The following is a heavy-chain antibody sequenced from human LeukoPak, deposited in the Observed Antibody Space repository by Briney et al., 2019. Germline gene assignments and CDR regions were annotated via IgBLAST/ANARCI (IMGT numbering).Heavy chain of an antibody. V-gene: IGHV3-74*01. D-gene: IGHD2-2*01. CDR1: GFTFSSYW. Sequence: GSLRLSCAASGFTFSSYWMHWVRQAPGKGLVWVSRINTDGSSTSYADSVKGRFTISRDNAKNTLYLQMNSLRAEDTAVYYCARGDCNSTSCYLHAFDIWGQGTMVTVSS. J-gene: IGHJ3*02. CDR2: INTDGSST. CDR3: ARGDCNSTSCYLHAFDI.